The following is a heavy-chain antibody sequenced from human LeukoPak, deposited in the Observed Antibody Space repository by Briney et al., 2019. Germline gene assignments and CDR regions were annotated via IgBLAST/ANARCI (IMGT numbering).Heavy chain of an antibody. D-gene: IGHD1-26*01. J-gene: IGHJ4*02. CDR3: AKGGKWDVTPFDY. CDR2: ISDSGT. CDR1: GFTFSSYA. Sequence: GGSLRLSCAASGFTFSSYAMSWVRQAPGKGLEWVSAISDSGTYYADSVKGRFTISRDNSKNTLYLQVNSLRAEDTAVYYCAKGGKWDVTPFDYWGQGTLVTVSS. V-gene: IGHV3-23*01.